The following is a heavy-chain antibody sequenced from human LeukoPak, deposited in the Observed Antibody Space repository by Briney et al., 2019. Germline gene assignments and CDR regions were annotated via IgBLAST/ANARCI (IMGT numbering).Heavy chain of an antibody. CDR2: ISKDGGNT. CDR3: ARVGEGRYYQYYYMDV. CDR1: GFTLSSYA. D-gene: IGHD1-26*01. Sequence: GGSLRLSCAASGFTLSSYAMHWVRQAPGKGLEYVSAISKDGGNTYYANSVKGRFSISRDNSKNTLYLQMGSLRTEDMAVYYCARVGEGRYYQYYYMDVWGKGTTVTVSS. V-gene: IGHV3-64*01. J-gene: IGHJ6*03.